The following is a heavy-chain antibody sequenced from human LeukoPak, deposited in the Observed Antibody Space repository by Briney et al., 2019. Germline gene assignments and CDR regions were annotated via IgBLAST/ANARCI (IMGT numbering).Heavy chain of an antibody. CDR1: GGSISSSSYY. CDR3: ARRLAGTENY. J-gene: IGHJ4*02. CDR2: IYYSGSA. V-gene: IGHV4-39*01. D-gene: IGHD6-13*01. Sequence: PSETLSLTCTVSGGSISSSSYYWGWIRQPPGKGLEWIGSIYYSGSAYYNPSLKSRVTISVDTSKNQFSLKLSSVTAADTAVYYCARRLAGTENYWGQGTLVTVSS.